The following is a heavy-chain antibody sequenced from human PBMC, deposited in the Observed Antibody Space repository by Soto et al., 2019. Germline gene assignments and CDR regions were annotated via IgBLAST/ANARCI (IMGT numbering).Heavy chain of an antibody. CDR1: GGSISTYY. Sequence: SETLSLTCTVSGGSISTYYWSWIRHPPGKGLEWIGYIYYNVNTNYNPSLKSRVTISVDTSKNQLSLKLSSVTAADTAVYYCARGSAAGTKSPFDYWGQGTLVTVSS. CDR3: ARGSAAGTKSPFDY. CDR2: IYYNVNT. D-gene: IGHD6-13*01. V-gene: IGHV4-59*01. J-gene: IGHJ4*02.